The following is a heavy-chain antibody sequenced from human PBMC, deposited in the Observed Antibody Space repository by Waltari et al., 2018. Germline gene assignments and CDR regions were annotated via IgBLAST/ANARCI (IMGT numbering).Heavy chain of an antibody. CDR3: AKESTMVGPGSFDF. J-gene: IGHJ4*02. Sequence: EVQLLESGGALVQPGGSLRLSCAASGFTFSNYAMSWVRQAPGKGLEWVSAISGGGENTYYADSVKGRFTISRDNSKNTLFLQMNSLRVEDTAVYYCAKESTMVGPGSFDFWGQGTLVIVSS. CDR1: GFTFSNYA. CDR2: ISGGGENT. V-gene: IGHV3-23*01. D-gene: IGHD3-10*01.